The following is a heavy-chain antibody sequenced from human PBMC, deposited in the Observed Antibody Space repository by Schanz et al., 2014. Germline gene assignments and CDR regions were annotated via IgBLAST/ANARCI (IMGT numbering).Heavy chain of an antibody. CDR2: ISSGSSYA. V-gene: IGHV3-11*06. Sequence: QVQLVESGGGLVKPGGSLRLSCAASGFTFRDYYMSWIRQAPGKGLEWVSDISSGSSYANYADSVKGRFTISRDNAKNSLYLQMNSLRAEDTAVYYCASPSGYSDYGTYFDFWGQGTLVTGSS. D-gene: IGHD5-12*01. J-gene: IGHJ4*02. CDR3: ASPSGYSDYGTYFDF. CDR1: GFTFRDYY.